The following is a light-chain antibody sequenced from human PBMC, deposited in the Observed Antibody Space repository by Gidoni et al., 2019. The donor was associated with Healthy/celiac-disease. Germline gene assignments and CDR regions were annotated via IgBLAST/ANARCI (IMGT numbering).Light chain of an antibody. J-gene: IGKJ3*01. CDR2: AAS. CDR3: QQYYSYPLT. CDR1: QGISSY. Sequence: AIRMTQSPSSFSASTGDRVTITCRASQGISSYLAWYQKKPGKAPKLLIYAASTLQSGVPSSFSGSGSGTDFTLTISCLHSEDFATYYCQQYYSYPLTCGPGTKVDIK. V-gene: IGKV1-8*01.